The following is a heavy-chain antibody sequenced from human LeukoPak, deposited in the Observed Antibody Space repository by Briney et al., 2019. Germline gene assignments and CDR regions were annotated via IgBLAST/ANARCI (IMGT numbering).Heavy chain of an antibody. CDR1: GFTFRSYW. CDR2: VIRDGSFT. V-gene: IGHV3-74*01. D-gene: IGHD3/OR15-3a*01. CDR3: AGTGYYDWTYTWFDP. J-gene: IGHJ5*02. Sequence: PGGTLRLSCAASGFTFRSYWMHWVRHAPGKGLEGVSRVIRDGSFTNYADSVKGRFTISRDNAKNTLYLQMSSRIAEDTAVYYCAGTGYYDWTYTWFDPWGQGTLVTVSS.